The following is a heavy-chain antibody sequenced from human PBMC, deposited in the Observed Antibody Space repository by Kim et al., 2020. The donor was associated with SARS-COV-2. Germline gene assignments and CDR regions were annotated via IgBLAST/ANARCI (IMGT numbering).Heavy chain of an antibody. V-gene: IGHV4-30-2*05. J-gene: IGHJ2*01. CDR3: ARRFTVTTILGSYWYFDV. D-gene: IGHD4-17*01. Sequence: LKSRVTMSVATSKNHFSLKLSSVTAADTAVYYCARRFTVTTILGSYWYFDVWGRGTLVTVSS.